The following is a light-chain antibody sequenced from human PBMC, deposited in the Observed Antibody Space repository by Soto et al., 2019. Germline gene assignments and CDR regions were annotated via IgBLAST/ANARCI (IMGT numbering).Light chain of an antibody. V-gene: IGLV3-21*04. J-gene: IGLJ2*01. Sequence: SSELTQPPSVSVAPGKTARITCGGNNIGIKSVHWYQQKSGQAPVLVISYDSDRPSGIPERFSGSNSGNTATLTICRVEAGDEADYYCQVWDSSSDHVLFGGGTKLTVL. CDR2: YDS. CDR1: NIGIKS. CDR3: QVWDSSSDHVL.